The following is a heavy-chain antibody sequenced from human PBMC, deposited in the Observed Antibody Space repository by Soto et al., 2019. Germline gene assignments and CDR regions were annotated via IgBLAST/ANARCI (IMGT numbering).Heavy chain of an antibody. CDR3: ARLWVRSIAVAVDLDY. J-gene: IGHJ4*02. D-gene: IGHD6-19*01. V-gene: IGHV4-39*01. CDR2: IYYSGST. CDR1: GGSISSSSYY. Sequence: PSETLSLTCTVSGGSISSSSYYWGWIRQPPGKGLEWIGSIYYSGSTYYNPSLKSRVTISVDTSKNQFSLKLSSVTAADTAVYYCARLWVRSIAVAVDLDYWGQGTLVTVSS.